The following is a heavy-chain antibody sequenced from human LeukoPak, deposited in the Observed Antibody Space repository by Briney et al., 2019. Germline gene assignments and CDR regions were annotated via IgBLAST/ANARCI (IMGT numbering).Heavy chain of an antibody. CDR3: AKDGQRFLESYYYMDV. V-gene: IGHV3-23*01. Sequence: PGGSPRLSCAASGFTFSTYGMTWVRQAPGKGLEWVSAIGGGGLKTYYADSVKDRFTISRDDSTNTLFLQMNSLRAEDTAVYYCAKDGQRFLESYYYMDVWGKGTTVTVS. J-gene: IGHJ6*03. D-gene: IGHD3-3*01. CDR2: IGGGGLKT. CDR1: GFTFSTYG.